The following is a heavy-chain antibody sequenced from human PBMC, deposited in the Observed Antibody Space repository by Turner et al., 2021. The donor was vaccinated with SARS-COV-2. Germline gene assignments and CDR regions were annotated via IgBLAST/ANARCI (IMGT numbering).Heavy chain of an antibody. J-gene: IGHJ4*02. D-gene: IGHD2-8*02. CDR3: ARTGGGFDY. V-gene: IGHV1-46*01. Sequence: QVQLVQSGAEVTKPGASVKVSCKASGYTFTSYYMHWVRQAPGQGLEWMGIINPSGGSTGYAQKFQDRVTMTRDTSTSTVYMELSSLRSEDTAVDYCARTGGGFDYWGQGTLVTVSS. CDR2: INPSGGST. CDR1: GYTFTSYY.